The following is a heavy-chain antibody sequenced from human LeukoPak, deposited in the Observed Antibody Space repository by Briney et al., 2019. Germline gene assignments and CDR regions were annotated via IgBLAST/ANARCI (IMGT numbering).Heavy chain of an antibody. J-gene: IGHJ4*02. V-gene: IGHV3-23*01. CDR2: ISGSGGST. CDR3: AKVELGPIVVVIGAFDY. D-gene: IGHD3-22*01. CDR1: GFTFSSYA. Sequence: QPGGSLRLSCAASGFTFSSYAMSWVHQAPGKGLEWVSAISGSGGSTYYADSVKGRFTISRDNSKNTLHLQMNSLRAEDTAVYYCAKVELGPIVVVIGAFDYWGQGTLVTVSS.